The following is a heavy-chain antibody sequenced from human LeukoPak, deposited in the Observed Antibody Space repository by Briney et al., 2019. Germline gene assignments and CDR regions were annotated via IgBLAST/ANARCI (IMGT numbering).Heavy chain of an antibody. CDR2: INPNSGGT. CDR1: GYTFTGYC. Sequence: ASVKVSCKASGYTFTGYCMHWVRQAPGQGLEWMGWINPNSGGTNYAQKFQGRVTMTRDTSISTAYMELSRLRSDDTAVYYCARKVSMGGVGYSSSSVQHNWFDPWGQGTLVTVSS. V-gene: IGHV1-2*02. CDR3: ARKVSMGGVGYSSSSVQHNWFDP. D-gene: IGHD6-6*01. J-gene: IGHJ5*02.